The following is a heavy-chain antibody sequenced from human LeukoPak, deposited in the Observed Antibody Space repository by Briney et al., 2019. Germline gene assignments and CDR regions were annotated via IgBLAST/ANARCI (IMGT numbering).Heavy chain of an antibody. Sequence: SQTLSLTCTVSGDSINSGSYHWNWIRQSPGKGLEWIGYIYHSGRTFYNSSLKNRLLISLDTSKNQFSLELSSVIASDTAVYYCARDRSNSVFDYWGLGTLVTVSS. CDR2: IYHSGRT. CDR1: GDSINSGSYH. V-gene: IGHV4-30-4*08. CDR3: ARDRSNSVFDY. J-gene: IGHJ4*02. D-gene: IGHD4-11*01.